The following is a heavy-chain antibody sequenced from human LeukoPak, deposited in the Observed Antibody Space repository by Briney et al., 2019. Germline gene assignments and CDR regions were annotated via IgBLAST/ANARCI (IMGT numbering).Heavy chain of an antibody. CDR2: INPSGGST. CDR1: GYTFTSYY. Sequence: ASVKVSCKASGYTFTSYYMHWVRQAPGQGLEWMGIINPSGGSTSYAQKFQGRVTMTRDTSTSTVYMELSSLRSEDTAVYYCAIEMATKSWRGTYYGMDVWGQGTTVTVSS. D-gene: IGHD5-24*01. V-gene: IGHV1-46*01. J-gene: IGHJ6*02. CDR3: AIEMATKSWRGTYYGMDV.